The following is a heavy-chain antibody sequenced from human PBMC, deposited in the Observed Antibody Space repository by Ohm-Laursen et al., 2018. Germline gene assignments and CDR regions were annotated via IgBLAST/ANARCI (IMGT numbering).Heavy chain of an antibody. J-gene: IGHJ3*02. CDR2: INYSGNT. CDR3: ARGSITIFGVVIIFGAFDI. V-gene: IGHV4-59*12. Sequence: GTLSLTCTVSGGAISNYYWSWIRQPPGKGLEWIGHINYSGNTNYNPSLKSRVTISVDTSKNQFSLKLSSVTAADTAVYYCARGSITIFGVVIIFGAFDIWGQGTMVTVSS. D-gene: IGHD3-3*01. CDR1: GGAISNYY.